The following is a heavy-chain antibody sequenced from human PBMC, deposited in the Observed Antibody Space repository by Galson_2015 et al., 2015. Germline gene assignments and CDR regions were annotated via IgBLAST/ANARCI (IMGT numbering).Heavy chain of an antibody. CDR2: IWYDGSNK. D-gene: IGHD2-8*01. V-gene: IGHV3-33*01. CDR3: ARLGTKWALDY. CDR1: GVTFSRSG. J-gene: IGHJ4*02. Sequence: ALRLSCAGSGVTFSRSGMHWVRQAPGKGLEWEAVIWYDGSNKYCADSVKGRFIISRDNSKNTVYLQMNSLGAEDTALYYCARLGTKWALDYWGQGTLVTVSS.